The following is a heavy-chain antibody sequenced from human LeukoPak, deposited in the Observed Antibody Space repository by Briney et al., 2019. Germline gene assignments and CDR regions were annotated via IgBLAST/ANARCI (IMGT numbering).Heavy chain of an antibody. J-gene: IGHJ6*02. CDR3: ARGFDWLSLDYHYYYGMDV. V-gene: IGHV1-18*01. CDR1: GYTFTSYG. D-gene: IGHD3-9*01. CDR2: ISAYNGNT. Sequence: ASVKVSCKASGYTFTSYGISWVRQAPGQGLEWMGWISAYNGNTNYAQKLQGRVTMTTDTSTSTAYMELRSLRSDDTAVYYCARGFDWLSLDYHYYYGMDVWGQGTTVTVSS.